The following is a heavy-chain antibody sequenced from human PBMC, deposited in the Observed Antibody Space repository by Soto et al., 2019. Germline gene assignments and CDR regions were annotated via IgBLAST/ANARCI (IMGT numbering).Heavy chain of an antibody. CDR1: GFTFRNYA. CDR2: ISYDGGNQ. J-gene: IGHJ3*02. Sequence: GGSLRLSCAASGFTFRNYAMHWVRQAPGKGLECVAVISYDGGNQFYRDYVKGRFTISRDNSKNTLYLQINSLRYEDTAVYYCARGDRGGYDLAFDIWGQGTMVTVSS. CDR3: ARGDRGGYDLAFDI. D-gene: IGHD5-12*01. V-gene: IGHV3-30-3*01.